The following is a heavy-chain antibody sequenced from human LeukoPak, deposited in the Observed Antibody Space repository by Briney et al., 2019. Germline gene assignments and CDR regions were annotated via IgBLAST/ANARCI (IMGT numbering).Heavy chain of an antibody. V-gene: IGHV3-48*02. CDR3: AREGEVDGYNSGFFDY. Sequence: GGSLRLSCAASGFTLSSYSMNWVRQAPGKGLEWVSYISSSSSTIYYADSVKGRFTISRDNAKNSLYLQMNSLRDEDTAVYYCAREGEVDGYNSGFFDYWGQGTLVTVSS. CDR2: ISSSSSTI. CDR1: GFTLSSYS. D-gene: IGHD5-24*01. J-gene: IGHJ4*02.